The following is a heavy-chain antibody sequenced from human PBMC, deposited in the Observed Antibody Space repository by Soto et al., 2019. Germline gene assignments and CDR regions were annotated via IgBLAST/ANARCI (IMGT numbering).Heavy chain of an antibody. V-gene: IGHV4-30-4*01. J-gene: IGHJ4*02. CDR1: GDSMNNADYF. Sequence: QVQLQESGPGLVKPSQTLSLTCSVSGDSMNNADYFWTWIRQPPGKGLQWMGYISYSGSTFYKPSLKTRLTMSVDTSKNQFSVRLRSVTAADTAVYYCARDRAHFYESSGRLDLWGQGRLVTVSS. D-gene: IGHD3-22*01. CDR3: ARDRAHFYESSGRLDL. CDR2: ISYSGST.